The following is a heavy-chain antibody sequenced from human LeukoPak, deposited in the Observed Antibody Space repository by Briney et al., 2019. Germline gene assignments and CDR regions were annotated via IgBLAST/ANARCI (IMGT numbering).Heavy chain of an antibody. CDR3: ARYWAPAMLGPLSGLDYGDYGGVYYFDY. J-gene: IGHJ4*02. CDR2: ISAYNGNT. Sequence: ASVKVSCMASGYTFTGYGISWVRQAPGQGLEWMGWISAYNGNTDYAQKLQGRVTMTTDTSTSTAYMELRSLRSDDTAVYYCARYWAPAMLGPLSGLDYGDYGGVYYFDYWGQGTLVTVSS. CDR1: GYTFTGYG. D-gene: IGHD4-17*01. V-gene: IGHV1-18*01.